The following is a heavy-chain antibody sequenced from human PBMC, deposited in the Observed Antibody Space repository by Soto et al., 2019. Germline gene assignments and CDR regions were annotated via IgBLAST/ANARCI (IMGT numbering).Heavy chain of an antibody. Sequence: PSETLSLTCAVSGGSISSRNWWSWVRQPPGKGLEWIGEIYHSGSTNYNPSLKSRVTISVDTSKNQFSLKLTSVTAADTAVYYCARDKITGLFDYWGQGTLVTVS. CDR3: ARDKITGLFDY. D-gene: IGHD2-8*02. CDR2: IYHSGST. V-gene: IGHV4-4*02. J-gene: IGHJ4*02. CDR1: GGSISSRNW.